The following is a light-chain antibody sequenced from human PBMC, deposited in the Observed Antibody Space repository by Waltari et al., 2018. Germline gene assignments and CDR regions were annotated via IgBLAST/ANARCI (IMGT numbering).Light chain of an antibody. CDR1: QRTSSW. J-gene: IGKJ1*01. CDR2: KAS. Sequence: DIQMTQSPSLLSASVGDRVTIPCRASQRTSSWLAWHQQKPGKDPKLLIYKASSLESGIPARFSGSGSGTEVTLTISSLQPDDFATYYCQQYNSYSETFGQGTKVEIK. CDR3: QQYNSYSET. V-gene: IGKV1-5*03.